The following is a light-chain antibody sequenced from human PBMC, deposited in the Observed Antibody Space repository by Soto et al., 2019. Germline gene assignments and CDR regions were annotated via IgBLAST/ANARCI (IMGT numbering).Light chain of an antibody. CDR3: QHYKSYSEA. V-gene: IGKV1-5*03. J-gene: IGKJ1*01. CDR2: KAS. CDR1: SAISSW. Sequence: DIHMTQSPSTLSGSLGDRVTITCRARSAISSWLAWYQQNPGKAPKLLIYKASTLKRGVPSRFSGSGSGTEFPITISSLQHDDFATYYCQHYKSYSEAFGQGTKVDIK.